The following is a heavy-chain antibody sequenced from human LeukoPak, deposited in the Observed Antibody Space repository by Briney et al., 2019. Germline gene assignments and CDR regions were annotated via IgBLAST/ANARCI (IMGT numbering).Heavy chain of an antibody. Sequence: ASVKVSCKASGYTFTSYDINWVRQAPGQGLEWMGIINPSGGSTTYAQKFQGRVTMTRDTSTSTVYMELSSLKSEDTAVYYCARDLGQLVYYYYGLDVWGQGTTVTVSS. D-gene: IGHD6-6*01. CDR3: ARDLGQLVYYYYGLDV. V-gene: IGHV1-46*01. CDR2: INPSGGST. J-gene: IGHJ6*02. CDR1: GYTFTSYD.